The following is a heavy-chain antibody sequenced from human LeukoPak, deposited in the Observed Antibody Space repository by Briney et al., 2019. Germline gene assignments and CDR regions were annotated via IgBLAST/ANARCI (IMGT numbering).Heavy chain of an antibody. V-gene: IGHV3-23*01. CDR3: ARDIATAGHLAFDY. Sequence: PGGSLRLSCAVSGFTFSSYAMNWVRQAPGKGLEWVSGISGSGAGTYYADSVKGRFTISRDNSKNTLYLQMNSLRAEDTAVYYCARDIATAGHLAFDYWGQGTLVTVSS. D-gene: IGHD6-13*01. CDR2: ISGSGAGT. CDR1: GFTFSSYA. J-gene: IGHJ4*02.